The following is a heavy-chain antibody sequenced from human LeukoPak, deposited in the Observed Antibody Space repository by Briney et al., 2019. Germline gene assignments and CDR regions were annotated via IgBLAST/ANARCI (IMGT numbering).Heavy chain of an antibody. CDR3: ARVGRGCSSIRCYWEDWFDP. CDR2: ISGYNANA. J-gene: IGHJ5*02. V-gene: IGHV1-18*01. D-gene: IGHD2-2*01. CDR1: GYSFTNYG. Sequence: ASVTVSCTASGYSFTNYGITWIRESPGQGPGWLGWISGYNANAHYAQNVQGRVTLTTDTSTNTTYMELRGLTSDDTAMYYCARVGRGCSSIRCYWEDWFDPWGQGTLVIVSS.